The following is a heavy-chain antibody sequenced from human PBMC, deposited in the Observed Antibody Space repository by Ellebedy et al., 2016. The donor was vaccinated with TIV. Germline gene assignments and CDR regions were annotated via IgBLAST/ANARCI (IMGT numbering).Heavy chain of an antibody. J-gene: IGHJ5*02. CDR3: ARLSRVYDSSGYNWFDP. CDR2: INAGNGNT. D-gene: IGHD3-22*01. V-gene: IGHV1-3*01. Sequence: AASVKVSCKASGYTFTSYGISWVRQAPGQSLEWMGWINAGNGNTKYSQKFQGRVTITRDTSASTAYMELSSLRSEDTAVYYCARLSRVYDSSGYNWFDPWGQGTLVTVSS. CDR1: GYTFTSYG.